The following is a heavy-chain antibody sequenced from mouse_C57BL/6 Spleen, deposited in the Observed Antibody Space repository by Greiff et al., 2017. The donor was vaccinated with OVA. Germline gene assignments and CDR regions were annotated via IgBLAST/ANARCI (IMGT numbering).Heavy chain of an antibody. J-gene: IGHJ1*03. D-gene: IGHD4-1*01. CDR3: ARYLGPWYFDV. Sequence: QVQLQQSGAELVMPGASVKLSCKASGYTFTSYWMHWVKQRPGQGLEWIGEIDPSDSYTNYNQKFKGKSTLTVDKSSSTAYMQLSSLTSEDSAVYYCARYLGPWYFDVWGTGTTVTVSS. CDR1: GYTFTSYW. CDR2: IDPSDSYT. V-gene: IGHV1-69*01.